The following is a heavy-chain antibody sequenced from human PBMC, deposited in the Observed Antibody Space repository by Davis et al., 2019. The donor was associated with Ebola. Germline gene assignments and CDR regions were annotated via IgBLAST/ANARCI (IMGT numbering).Heavy chain of an antibody. V-gene: IGHV1-69*13. CDR2: IIPIFGTA. J-gene: IGHJ4*02. Sequence: SVKVSCKASGYTLTDYQMHWVRQAPGQGLERLGEIIPIFGTANYAQKFQGRVTITADESTSTAYMELSSLRSEDTAVYYCARGPTDPSGGWGQGTLVTVSS. D-gene: IGHD3-16*01. CDR1: GYTLTDYQ. CDR3: ARGPTDPSGG.